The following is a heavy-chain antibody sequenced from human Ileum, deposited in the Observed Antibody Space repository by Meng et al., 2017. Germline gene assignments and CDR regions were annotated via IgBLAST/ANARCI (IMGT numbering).Heavy chain of an antibody. V-gene: IGHV4-61*01. CDR1: GGSVNTGSYY. D-gene: IGHD3-22*01. CDR2: MYFSGST. Sequence: VELPESGPGLVRPPHTLSLPCTISGGSVNTGSYYWSWIRQPPGKGLEWIGYMYFSGSTKYNASLKSRVSISVDTSKKQFSLNLTSVTAADTAVYYCARGHYDKYFDSWGQGTLVTVSS. CDR3: ARGHYDKYFDS. J-gene: IGHJ4*02.